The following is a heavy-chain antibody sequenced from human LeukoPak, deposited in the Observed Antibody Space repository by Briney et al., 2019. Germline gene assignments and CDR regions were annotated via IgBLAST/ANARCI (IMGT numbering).Heavy chain of an antibody. Sequence: GGSLRLSCAASGFTFSSNWMHWVRQAPGKGLVWVSRINEDGSTTNYADSVKGRSTIFRDNAKNTLYLQMNSLRAEDTAVYYCITPLPYSAQGGQGTLVTVSS. CDR1: GFTFSSNW. V-gene: IGHV3-74*01. J-gene: IGHJ4*02. D-gene: IGHD2-21*01. CDR3: ITPLPYSAQ. CDR2: INEDGSTT.